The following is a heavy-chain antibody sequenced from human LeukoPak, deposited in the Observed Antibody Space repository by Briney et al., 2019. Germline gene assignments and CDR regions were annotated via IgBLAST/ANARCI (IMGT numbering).Heavy chain of an antibody. CDR3: TREYSSGWPFDF. J-gene: IGHJ4*02. CDR1: GFTFSDSA. D-gene: IGHD6-19*01. Sequence: GGSLKLSCAASGFTFSDSAIHWVRQATGKGLEWVGRIRSKADTYATTYGASLKGRFTISRDDSRNRAYLQMSSLRTEDTAVHYCTREYSSGWPFDFWGQGTLVTVSS. V-gene: IGHV3-73*01. CDR2: IRSKADTYAT.